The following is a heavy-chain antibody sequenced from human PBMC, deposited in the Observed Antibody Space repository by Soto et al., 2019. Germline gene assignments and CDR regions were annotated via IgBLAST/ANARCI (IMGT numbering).Heavy chain of an antibody. Sequence: QVQLVQSGAEVKKPGSSVKVSCKASGGTFSSYAISWVRQAPGQGLEWMGGIIPIFGTANYAQKFQGRVTITADESTSTAYMELSSLRSEDTAVYYCASPDCGGDCYSGNDAFDIWGQGTMVTVSS. D-gene: IGHD2-21*02. CDR2: IIPIFGTA. J-gene: IGHJ3*02. V-gene: IGHV1-69*12. CDR3: ASPDCGGDCYSGNDAFDI. CDR1: GGTFSSYA.